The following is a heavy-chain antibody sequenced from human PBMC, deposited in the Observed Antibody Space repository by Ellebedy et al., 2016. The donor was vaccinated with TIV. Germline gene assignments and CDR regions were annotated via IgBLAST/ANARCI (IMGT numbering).Heavy chain of an antibody. V-gene: IGHV3-7*01. CDR3: YSGGY. CDR2: IKQDGGAK. Sequence: GGSLRLSXAASGFTFTTYWMAWVRQSPGKRLEWVASIKQDGGAKHYVESVRGRFTISRDNAKNSLYLQMNSLRAEDTAVYYCYSGGYWGQGTLVTVSS. D-gene: IGHD2-21*01. J-gene: IGHJ4*02. CDR1: GFTFTTYW.